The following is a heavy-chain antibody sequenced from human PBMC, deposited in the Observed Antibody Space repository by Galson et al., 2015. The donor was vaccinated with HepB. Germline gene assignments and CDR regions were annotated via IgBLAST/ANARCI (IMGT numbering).Heavy chain of an antibody. D-gene: IGHD3-9*01. CDR1: GFTFSDHY. Sequence: SLRLSCAASGFTFSDHYMDWVRQAPGKGLEWVGRSRDKANSYTTEYATSVKGRFTISRDDSKNSLYLQMNSLKTEDTAVYYCTRARILTGYAVIDYWGQGTLVTVSS. CDR2: SRDKANSYTT. J-gene: IGHJ4*02. CDR3: TRARILTGYAVIDY. V-gene: IGHV3-72*01.